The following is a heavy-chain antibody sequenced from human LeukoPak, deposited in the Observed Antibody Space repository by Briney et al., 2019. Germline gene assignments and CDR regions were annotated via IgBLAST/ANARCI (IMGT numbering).Heavy chain of an antibody. CDR2: IYHSGNT. J-gene: IGHJ4*02. CDR3: ARVRRSRLAELDY. Sequence: SETLSLTCTASGYSISGGYYWGWIRQPPGKGLEWIGTIYHSGNTYYNPSLKSRVTISIDTSKNQFSPKLRSVTATDTAVYYCARVRRSRLAELDYWGQGTLVTVSS. D-gene: IGHD3-16*01. CDR1: GYSISGGYY. V-gene: IGHV4-38-2*02.